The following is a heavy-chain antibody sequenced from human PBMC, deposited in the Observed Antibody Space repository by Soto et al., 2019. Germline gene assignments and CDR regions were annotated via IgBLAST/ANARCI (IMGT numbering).Heavy chain of an antibody. J-gene: IGHJ5*02. CDR2: INHSGST. CDR1: GGSFSGYY. CDR3: ARGFRRCGTSHACRFDP. V-gene: IGHV4-34*02. Sequence: QVQLQQWGAGLLKPSETLSLTCAVYGGSFSGYYWSWIRQPPGKGLEWIGEINHSGSTNCNPSLKGRVTISVDTSKNQFSLNLSSGTAADTAVYYCARGFRRCGTSHACRFDPWGQGSLVTVSS. D-gene: IGHD2-21*01.